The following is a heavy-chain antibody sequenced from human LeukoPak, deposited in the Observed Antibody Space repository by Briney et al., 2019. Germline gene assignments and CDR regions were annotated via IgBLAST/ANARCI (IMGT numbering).Heavy chain of an antibody. CDR2: IYYSGST. D-gene: IGHD4-17*01. V-gene: IGHV4-39*01. CDR1: GGSISSSSYY. J-gene: IGHJ3*02. Sequence: SETLSLTCTVSGGSISSSSYYWRWIRQPPGKGLEWTGSIYYSGSTYYNPSLKSRVTISVDTSKNQFSLKLSSVTAADTGVYYCVPSTVTTYLTFDAFDIWGQGTMVTVS. CDR3: VPSTVTTYLTFDAFDI.